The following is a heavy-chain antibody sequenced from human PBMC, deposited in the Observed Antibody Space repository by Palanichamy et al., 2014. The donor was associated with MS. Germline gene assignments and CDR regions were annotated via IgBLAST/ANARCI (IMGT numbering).Heavy chain of an antibody. Sequence: EVQLVESGGGLVQPGGSLRLSCAASGFTFSSYAMSWVRQAPGKGLEWVSAISGSGGSTYYADSVKGRFTISRDNSKNTLYLQMNSLRAEDTAVYYCAKDLGAYYYDSSGSTRGGEDAFDIRGQGTMVTVSS. CDR2: ISGSGGST. CDR3: AKDLGAYYYDSSGSTRGGEDAFDI. J-gene: IGHJ3*02. CDR1: GFTFSSYA. D-gene: IGHD3-22*01. V-gene: IGHV3-23*04.